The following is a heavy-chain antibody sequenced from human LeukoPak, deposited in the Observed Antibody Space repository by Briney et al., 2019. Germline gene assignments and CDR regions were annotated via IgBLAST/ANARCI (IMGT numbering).Heavy chain of an antibody. D-gene: IGHD1-26*01. CDR3: ARGLGAPDH. CDR2: IKGDGSVT. V-gene: IGHV3-74*01. Sequence: GGSLRLSCAASGFSSRNAWMHWVRQAPGKGLVWVSRIKGDGSVTVYADSVKGRSTISRDNVKNSLYLQMNSLRVEDTAVYYCARGLGAPDHWGQGTLVTVSS. J-gene: IGHJ4*02. CDR1: GFSSRNAW.